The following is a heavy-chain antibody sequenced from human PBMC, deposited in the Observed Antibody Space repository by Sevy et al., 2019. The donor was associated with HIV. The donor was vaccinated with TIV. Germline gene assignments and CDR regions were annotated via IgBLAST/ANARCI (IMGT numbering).Heavy chain of an antibody. Sequence: GGSLRLSCAASGFTFDDYAMHWVRQAPGKGLEWLSGISWNSDNIDYADSVKGRFTISRDNAKNSLYLQMNSLRAEDTAFYFCAKDMPPYSSSAIFDYWGQGTLVTVSS. V-gene: IGHV3-9*01. CDR2: ISWNSDNI. D-gene: IGHD6-6*01. CDR3: AKDMPPYSSSAIFDY. CDR1: GFTFDDYA. J-gene: IGHJ4*02.